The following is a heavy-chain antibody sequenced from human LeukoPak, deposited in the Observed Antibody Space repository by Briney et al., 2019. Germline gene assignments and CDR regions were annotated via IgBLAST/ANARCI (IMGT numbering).Heavy chain of an antibody. CDR3: ARVRQQLVIGAFDI. V-gene: IGHV4-59*01. J-gene: IGHJ3*02. Sequence: PETLSLTCTVSGGSISSYYWNWIRQPPGKGLEWIGYIYYSGSTNYNPSLKSRVTILVDTSKNQFSLRLSSVTAADTAVYYCARVRQQLVIGAFDIWGQGTMVTVSS. CDR1: GGSISSYY. CDR2: IYYSGST. D-gene: IGHD6-13*01.